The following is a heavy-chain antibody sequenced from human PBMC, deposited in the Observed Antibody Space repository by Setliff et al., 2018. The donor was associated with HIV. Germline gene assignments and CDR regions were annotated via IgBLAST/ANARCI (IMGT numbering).Heavy chain of an antibody. CDR2: IYPGDSDT. V-gene: IGHV5-51*01. CDR1: GYSFTTYW. Sequence: PRESLKISCKGSGYSFTTYWIAWVRQMPGKGLEWMGIIYPGDSDTIYSPSFQGQVTISADKSISTAYLQWSSLKASDTAMYFCARLGPGYCSSTRCYFDYWGQGTLVTVST. D-gene: IGHD2-2*01. CDR3: ARLGPGYCSSTRCYFDY. J-gene: IGHJ4*02.